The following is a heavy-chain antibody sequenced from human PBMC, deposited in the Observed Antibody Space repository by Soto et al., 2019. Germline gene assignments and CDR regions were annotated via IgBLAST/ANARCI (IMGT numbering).Heavy chain of an antibody. D-gene: IGHD2-2*01. CDR2: IYYAGTT. CDR3: ARLGKDYQALDP. J-gene: IGHJ5*02. CDR1: GGSIVPYG. Sequence: SELLCLSCTVAGGSIVPYGGRWIRQPQRKGLEWVGYIYYAGTTSYNPSLKSRVNISLETSKSQFSLRLSSVTAADTAVYYCARLGKDYQALDPWGPGTLVTVSS. V-gene: IGHV4-59*08.